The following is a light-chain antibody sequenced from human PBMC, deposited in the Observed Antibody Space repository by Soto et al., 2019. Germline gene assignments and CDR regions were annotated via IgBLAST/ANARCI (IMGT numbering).Light chain of an antibody. CDR1: QSISTW. CDR3: QQYNSYSPT. J-gene: IGKJ1*01. V-gene: IGKV1-5*03. CDR2: KAS. Sequence: DIQMTQSLSALSASVGDRVTITCRASQSISTWLAWYQQEPGKAPKLLIHKASSLQSGVPSRFSGSGSGTDFTLNISSLHPDDFATYYCQQYNSYSPTFGQGTKVDI.